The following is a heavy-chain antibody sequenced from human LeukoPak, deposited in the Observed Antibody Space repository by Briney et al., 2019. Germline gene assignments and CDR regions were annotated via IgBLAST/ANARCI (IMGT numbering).Heavy chain of an antibody. CDR3: ARWGTTIVGVTMVDS. CDR2: IYYSGST. Sequence: QASETLSLTCTVSGGSISSSSYYWGWIRQPPGKGLEWIGYIYYSGSTHYNPSLKSRVSISVDTSKNQFSLKLNSVTAADTAVYYCARWGTTIVGVTMVDSWGQGTLVTVSS. V-gene: IGHV4-30-4*08. CDR1: GGSISSSSYY. J-gene: IGHJ4*02. D-gene: IGHD1-26*01.